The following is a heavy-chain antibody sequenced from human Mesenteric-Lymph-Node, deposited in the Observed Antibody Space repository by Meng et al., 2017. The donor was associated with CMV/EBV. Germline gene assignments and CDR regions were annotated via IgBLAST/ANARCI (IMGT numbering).Heavy chain of an antibody. Sequence: GSLRLSCAVYGGSFSGYYWSWIRQPPGKGLEWIGEINHSGSTNYNPSLKSRVTISVDTSKNQFSLKLSSATVADTAMYYCAKSRWAYYDSSGYCFDYWGQGTLVTVSS. V-gene: IGHV4-34*01. CDR1: GGSFSGYY. CDR2: INHSGST. D-gene: IGHD3-22*01. CDR3: AKSRWAYYDSSGYCFDY. J-gene: IGHJ4*02.